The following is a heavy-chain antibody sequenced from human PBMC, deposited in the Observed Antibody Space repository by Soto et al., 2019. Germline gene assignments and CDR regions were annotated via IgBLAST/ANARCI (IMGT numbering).Heavy chain of an antibody. V-gene: IGHV2-70*01. D-gene: IGHD1-1*01. CDR3: ARARRDLSWIGPGPEYYCYVMDV. CDR2: IDWDDDK. Sequence: SGPTLVNPTQTLTLTCTFSGFSLSTSGMCVSWIRQPPGKALEWLALIDWDDDKYYSTSLKTRLTISKDTSKNQVVLTMTNMDPVDTATYYCARARRDLSWIGPGPEYYCYVMDVWGQGTTVTVSS. J-gene: IGHJ6*02. CDR1: GFSLSTSGMC.